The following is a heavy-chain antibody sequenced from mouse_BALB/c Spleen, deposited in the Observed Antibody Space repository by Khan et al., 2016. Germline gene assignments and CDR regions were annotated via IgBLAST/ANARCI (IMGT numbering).Heavy chain of an antibody. J-gene: IGHJ2*01. CDR1: GYSITSDYY. D-gene: IGHD3-3*01. Sequence: EVQLQESGPGLVKPSQSLSLTCSVTGYSITSDYYWNWIRQFPGNKLEWMGYISYDGTDNYNPSLKNRISITRDNSKNPFFLNLNSVTTEDTATYYGTSDRRRGRAYYFDYWGQGTTVTVSS. CDR2: ISYDGTD. CDR3: TSDRRRGRAYYFDY. V-gene: IGHV3-6*02.